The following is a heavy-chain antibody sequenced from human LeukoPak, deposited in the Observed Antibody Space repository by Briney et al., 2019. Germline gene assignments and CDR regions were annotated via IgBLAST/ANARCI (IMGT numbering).Heavy chain of an antibody. V-gene: IGHV4-61*02. CDR1: GGSISSGSYY. D-gene: IGHD1-26*01. Sequence: SETLSLTCTVSGGSISSGSYYWNWIRQPAGKRLEWIGRIYTSGSTNYNPSLKSRVTISVDTSKNQFSLKLSSVTAADTAVYYCASYSHRIVGAIDYWGQGTLVTVSS. CDR2: IYTSGST. CDR3: ASYSHRIVGAIDY. J-gene: IGHJ4*02.